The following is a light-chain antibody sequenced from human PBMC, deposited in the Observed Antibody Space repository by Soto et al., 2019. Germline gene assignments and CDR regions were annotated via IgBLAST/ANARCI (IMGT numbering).Light chain of an antibody. J-gene: IGKJ1*01. CDR2: DAS. V-gene: IGKV1-5*01. CDR1: QSISNW. Sequence: DLQMTQSPSTLSASVGDRVTITCRASQSISNWLAWYQQKPGKAPNLLIYDASNLESVVPSRFSGSGSGTKFTLTISSLQPDDFATYYCQQYNSYPGTFGQGTKVEIK. CDR3: QQYNSYPGT.